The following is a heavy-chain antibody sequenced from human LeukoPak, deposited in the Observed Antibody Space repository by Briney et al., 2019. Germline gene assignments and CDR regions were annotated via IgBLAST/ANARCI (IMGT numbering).Heavy chain of an antibody. CDR3: ARHDVRNGPLTGQFDF. CDR2: IYHSGST. Sequence: PSETLSLTCTVSIASVSGSSYSWGWIRQPPGRGLQWIGNIYHSGSTFYNPSLKTRLTMAIDTSKNQFSLRLSSVTAADTAVYYCARHDVRNGPLTGQFDFWGRGTLVTVSS. CDR1: IASVSGSSYS. J-gene: IGHJ4*02. V-gene: IGHV4-39*01. D-gene: IGHD7-27*01.